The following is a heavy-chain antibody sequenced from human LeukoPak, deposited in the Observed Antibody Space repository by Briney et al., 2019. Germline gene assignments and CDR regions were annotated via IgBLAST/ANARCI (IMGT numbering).Heavy chain of an antibody. CDR3: ARVAGDYYYGMDV. Sequence: GGSLRLSCAASGSTFSSYEMNWVRQAPGKGLEWVSYISSSGSAIYYADSVKGRFTISRDNAKNSLYLQMNSLRAEDTAVYYCARVAGDYYYGMDVWGQGTTVTVSS. D-gene: IGHD6-19*01. CDR2: ISSSGSAI. J-gene: IGHJ6*02. CDR1: GSTFSSYE. V-gene: IGHV3-48*03.